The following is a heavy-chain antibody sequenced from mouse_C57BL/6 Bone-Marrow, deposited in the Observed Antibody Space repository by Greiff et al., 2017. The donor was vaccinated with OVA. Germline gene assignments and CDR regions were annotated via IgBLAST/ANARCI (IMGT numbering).Heavy chain of an antibody. Sequence: QVHVKQSGPELVKPGASVKISCKASGYAFSSSWMHWVKQRPGKGLEWIGRIYPGDGDTNYNGKFKGKATLTADKSSSTAYMQLTSLTSEDSAVYCCAREGGSGYFDVWGRGTAVTVSS. CDR1: GYAFSSSW. J-gene: IGHJ1*03. CDR3: AREGGSGYFDV. CDR2: IYPGDGDT. V-gene: IGHV1-82*01. D-gene: IGHD1-1*02.